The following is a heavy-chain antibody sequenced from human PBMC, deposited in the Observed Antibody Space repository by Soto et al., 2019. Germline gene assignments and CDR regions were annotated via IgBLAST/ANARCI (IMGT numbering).Heavy chain of an antibody. CDR1: EFTLSDHY. Sequence: EVQLVESGGDLVQPGGSLRLSCAASEFTLSDHYMDWVRQAPGKGLEWVARTKNRSQRYTIEYAASVKGRFTISRDNSKNSLFLQMNSLKSDDTAVYYGTRWIAARCSWGQGNLVTVAS. CDR2: TKNRSQRYTI. CDR3: TRWIAARCS. D-gene: IGHD6-6*01. V-gene: IGHV3-72*01. J-gene: IGHJ4*02.